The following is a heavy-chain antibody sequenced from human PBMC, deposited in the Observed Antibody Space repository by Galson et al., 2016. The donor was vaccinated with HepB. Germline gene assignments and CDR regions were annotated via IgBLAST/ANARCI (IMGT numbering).Heavy chain of an antibody. CDR1: GDSVSSQGSA. CDR2: TYYRSSGWFH. Sequence: CAISGDSVSSQGSAWNWIRQPPSRGFEWLGRTYYRSSGWFHFYGVSVKGRITIRSDTSKNQFSLQLHSMTPEDTAFYYCARDLGGKDTWSQGILVTVSS. J-gene: IGHJ5*02. V-gene: IGHV6-1*01. CDR3: ARDLGGKDT.